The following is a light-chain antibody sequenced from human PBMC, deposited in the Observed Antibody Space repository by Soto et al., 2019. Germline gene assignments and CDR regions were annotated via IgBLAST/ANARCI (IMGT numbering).Light chain of an antibody. CDR3: QQSYSIT. CDR2: AAS. V-gene: IGKV1-39*01. Sequence: IQMTPSPSSLSASVGAGVTITCRASQSISSYLNWYQQKPGKAPKLLIYAASSLQSGVPSRFSGSGSGTDFTLTISSLQPEDFATYYCQQSYSITFGQGTRLEIK. J-gene: IGKJ5*01. CDR1: QSISSY.